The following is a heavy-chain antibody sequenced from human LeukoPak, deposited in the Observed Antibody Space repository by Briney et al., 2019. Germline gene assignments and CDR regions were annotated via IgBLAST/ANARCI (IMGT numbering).Heavy chain of an antibody. CDR3: ARGFGDILTGYSKYNWFDP. D-gene: IGHD3-9*01. CDR1: GGTFSSYA. V-gene: IGHV1-69*05. Sequence: GSSVKVSCKASGGTFSSYAISWVRQAPGQGLEWMGGITPIFGTANYAQKFQGRVTITTDESTSTAYMELSSLRSEDTAVYYCARGFGDILTGYSKYNWFDPWGQGTLVTVSS. CDR2: ITPIFGTA. J-gene: IGHJ5*02.